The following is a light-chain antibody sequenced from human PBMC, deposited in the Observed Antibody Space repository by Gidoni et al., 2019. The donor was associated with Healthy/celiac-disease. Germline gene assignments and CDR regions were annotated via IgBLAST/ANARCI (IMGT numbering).Light chain of an antibody. J-gene: IGKJ4*01. CDR3: QQYNNWPPLT. V-gene: IGKV3-15*01. CDR2: GAS. CDR1: QSVSSN. Sequence: EIVMTQSPATLSVSPGERATLSCRASQSVSSNLAWYQQKPGQAPRLLIYGASTRATGIPARFSGSGSGTEFTLTISSLQSEDFAVYYCQQYNNWPPLTFACXTKVGIK.